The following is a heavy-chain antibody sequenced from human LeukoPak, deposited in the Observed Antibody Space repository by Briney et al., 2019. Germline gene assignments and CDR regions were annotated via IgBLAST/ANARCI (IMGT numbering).Heavy chain of an antibody. CDR3: ARTMTTVTYYYYGMDV. CDR1: GGSISSSNW. J-gene: IGHJ6*02. Sequence: PSETLSVTCAVSGGSISSSNWWSWVRQPPGKGLEWIGEIYHSGSTNYNPSLKSRVTISVDKSKNQFSLKLSSVTAADTAVYYCARTMTTVTYYYYGMDVWGQGTTVTVSS. V-gene: IGHV4-4*02. D-gene: IGHD4-17*01. CDR2: IYHSGST.